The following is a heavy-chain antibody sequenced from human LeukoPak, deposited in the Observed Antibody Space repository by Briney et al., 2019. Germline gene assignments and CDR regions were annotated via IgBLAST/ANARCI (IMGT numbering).Heavy chain of an antibody. V-gene: IGHV4-38-2*02. CDR2: NYHSGST. Sequence: PSETLSLTCTVSGYSISSGYYWGWIRQPPGKGLEWIGSNYHSGSTYYNPSLKSRVTISVDTSKNQFSLKLSSVTAADTAVYYCARAGVGDFWSPTGTTSYYMDVWGQGTLVTVSS. D-gene: IGHD1-1*01. J-gene: IGHJ4*02. CDR1: GYSISSGYY. CDR3: ARAGVGDFWSPTGTTSYYMDV.